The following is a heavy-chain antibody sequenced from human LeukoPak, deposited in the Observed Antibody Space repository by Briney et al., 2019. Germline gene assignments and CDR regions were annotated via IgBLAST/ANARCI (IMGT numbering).Heavy chain of an antibody. CDR3: ARDRQQLVRGDHFDY. CDR2: ISDSGST. V-gene: IGHV4-38-2*02. D-gene: IGHD6-13*01. CDR1: GFTFSSYA. J-gene: IGHJ4*02. Sequence: LRLSCAASGFTFSSYAMSWVRQPPGKGPEGIWSISDSGSTYNHPSLKSRVTISIDTSKNQFSLKLSSVTAADTAVYYCARDRQQLVRGDHFDYWGQGTLVTVSS.